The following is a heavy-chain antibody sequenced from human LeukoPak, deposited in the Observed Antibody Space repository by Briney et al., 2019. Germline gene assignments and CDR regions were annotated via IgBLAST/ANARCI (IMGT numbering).Heavy chain of an antibody. J-gene: IGHJ4*02. CDR3: ASLSPVSSHFDC. Sequence: SVKVSCKASGGTFSSYALSWIRQAPGQGLEWMGGIIPIFGTPNHAQKFQGRVTITADESTNTAYMELSSLRSEDTAVYFCASLSPVSSHFDCWGQGTLVTVSS. CDR2: IIPIFGTP. CDR1: GGTFSSYA. D-gene: IGHD2-8*01. V-gene: IGHV1-69*13.